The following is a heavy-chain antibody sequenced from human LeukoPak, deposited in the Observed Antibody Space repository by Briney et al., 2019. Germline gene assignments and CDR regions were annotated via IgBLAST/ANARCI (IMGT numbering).Heavy chain of an antibody. CDR1: GFSLRTSGMC. CDR2: IDWDDDK. V-gene: IGHV2-70*11. D-gene: IGHD1-26*01. Sequence: ESGPTLVNPTQTLTLTCTFSGFSLRTSGMCVNWIGQPPGKALEWLARIDWDDDKYYSTSLKTRLTISKDTSKNQVVLTMTNMDPVDTATYYCARKNSGSYFDYWGQGTLVTVSS. CDR3: ARKNSGSYFDY. J-gene: IGHJ4*02.